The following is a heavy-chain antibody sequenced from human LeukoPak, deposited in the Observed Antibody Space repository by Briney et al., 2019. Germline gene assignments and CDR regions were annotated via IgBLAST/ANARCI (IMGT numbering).Heavy chain of an antibody. J-gene: IGHJ4*02. CDR1: GYIFISYY. CDR2: INPSGGST. V-gene: IGHV1-46*01. D-gene: IGHD3-10*01. Sequence: ASVKVSCKASGYIFISYYMYWVRQAPGQGLEWMGIINPSGGSTSYAQKFQGRVTMTRDTSTSTAYMELSSLRSEDTAVYYCARDPGHGSGSFPLDYWGQGTLVTVSS. CDR3: ARDPGHGSGSFPLDY.